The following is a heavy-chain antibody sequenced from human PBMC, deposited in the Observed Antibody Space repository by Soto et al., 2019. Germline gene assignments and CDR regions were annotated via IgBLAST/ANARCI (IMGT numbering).Heavy chain of an antibody. CDR1: GYTFTGYY. CDR2: INPDSGGT. D-gene: IGHD4-17*01. CDR3: ARKVRDYNFDY. Sequence: ASVKVSFKASGYTFTGYYMHWLRQAPGQGLEWMGWINPDSGGTKYAQKFQGRVTMTRDTSISTAYMELSRLRSDDTAFYYCARKVRDYNFDYWGQGALVTVSS. V-gene: IGHV1-2*02. J-gene: IGHJ4*02.